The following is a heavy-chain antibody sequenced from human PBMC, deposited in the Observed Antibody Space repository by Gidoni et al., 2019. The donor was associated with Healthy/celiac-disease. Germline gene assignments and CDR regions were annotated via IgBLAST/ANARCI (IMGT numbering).Heavy chain of an antibody. CDR3: AKDRAARTHWYFDL. Sequence: QVQLVESGGGVVQPVRSRRLSCAASRFTFRSYGMHWVRQAPGTGLEWVAVISYVGSNKYYADSVKGRFTISRDNSKNTLYLQMNSLRAEDTAVYYWAKDRAARTHWYFDLWGRGTLVTVSS. CDR2: ISYVGSNK. CDR1: RFTFRSYG. J-gene: IGHJ2*01. V-gene: IGHV3-30*18. D-gene: IGHD6-6*01.